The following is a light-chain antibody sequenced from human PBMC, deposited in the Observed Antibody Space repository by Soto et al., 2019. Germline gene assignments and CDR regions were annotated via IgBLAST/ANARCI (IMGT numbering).Light chain of an antibody. CDR2: EVT. Sequence: QFALTQPASVSGSPGQSITISCTGTSXDVGDYNYVSWYQLHPGKAPKLMIYEVTNRPSGVPDRFSGSKSGNTASLSISGLQAEDETDSYSSSYTSTALFYVLGTGTNV. J-gene: IGLJ1*01. V-gene: IGLV2-14*01. CDR3: SSYTSTALFYV. CDR1: SXDVGDYNY.